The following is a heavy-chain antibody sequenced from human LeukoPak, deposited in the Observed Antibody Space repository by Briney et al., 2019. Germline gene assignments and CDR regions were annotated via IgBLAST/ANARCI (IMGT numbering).Heavy chain of an antibody. CDR3: ARLLYYYDSSIYQRYFDY. Sequence: PGGSLRLSCAASGFTVSSNYMNWVRQAPGKGLEWVSIIYSGGNTHYADSAKGRFTISRDNSQNTLYLQMNSLRPEDTAVYYCARLLYYYDSSIYQRYFDYWGQGTLVTVSS. D-gene: IGHD3-22*01. CDR1: GFTVSSNY. J-gene: IGHJ4*02. CDR2: IYSGGNT. V-gene: IGHV3-53*01.